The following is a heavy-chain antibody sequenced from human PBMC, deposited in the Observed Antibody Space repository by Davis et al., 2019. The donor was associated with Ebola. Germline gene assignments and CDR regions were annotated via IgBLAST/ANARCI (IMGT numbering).Heavy chain of an antibody. CDR1: GAFVSSGGYS. J-gene: IGHJ5*02. CDR3: ARGLDTPFQWFDP. Sequence: SETLSLTCAVSGAFVSSGGYSWIWIRQPPGKGLEWIGYYYYTGSTYYIPSLRSRVTISVDTSKNLFSLKLSSVSAADTAAYYCARGLDTPFQWFDPWGQGTQVTVSS. V-gene: IGHV4-61*08. CDR2: YYYTGST. D-gene: IGHD5-18*01.